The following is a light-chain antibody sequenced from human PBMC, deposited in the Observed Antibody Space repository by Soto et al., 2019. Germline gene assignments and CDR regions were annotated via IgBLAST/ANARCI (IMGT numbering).Light chain of an antibody. Sequence: SYELTQPPSVSVSPGQTATITCSGDKLGDKYACWYQQKPGQSPVLVIYQDSKRPSGIPERFSCSNSGNTANLTISGTQATDEADYYCKAWDSSTAVFGGGTKLTVL. V-gene: IGLV3-1*01. CDR3: KAWDSSTAV. CDR1: KLGDKY. CDR2: QDS. J-gene: IGLJ2*01.